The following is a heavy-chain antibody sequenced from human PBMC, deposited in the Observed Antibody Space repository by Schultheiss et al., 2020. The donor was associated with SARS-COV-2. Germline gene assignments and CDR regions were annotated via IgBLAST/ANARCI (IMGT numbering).Heavy chain of an antibody. Sequence: ASVKVSCKVSGYTLTELSMHWVRQAPGQGLEWMGWMNPNSGNTGYAQKFQGRVTMTRNTSISTAYMELSSLRSEDTAVYYCARGYYYDSSGYAYWGQGTLVTVSS. V-gene: IGHV1-8*01. CDR3: ARGYYYDSSGYAY. D-gene: IGHD3-22*01. CDR1: GYTLTELS. J-gene: IGHJ4*02. CDR2: MNPNSGNT.